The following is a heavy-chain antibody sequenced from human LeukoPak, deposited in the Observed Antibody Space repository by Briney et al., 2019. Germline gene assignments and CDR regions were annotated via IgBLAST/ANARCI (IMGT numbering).Heavy chain of an antibody. Sequence: PSETLSLTCTVSGDSISGSSYYWTWVRQPPGKGLEWVASISYSGRTYYRPSLKSRVTISVDTSKNQFSLKLSSVTAADTAVYYCARDPGGSGSSLPYWGQGTLVTVSS. CDR3: ARDPGGSGSSLPY. J-gene: IGHJ4*02. V-gene: IGHV4-39*07. CDR1: GDSISGSSYY. CDR2: ISYSGRT. D-gene: IGHD3-10*01.